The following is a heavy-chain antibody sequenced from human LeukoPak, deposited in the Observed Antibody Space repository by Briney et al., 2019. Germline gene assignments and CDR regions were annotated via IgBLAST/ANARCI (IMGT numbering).Heavy chain of an antibody. CDR1: GFTFSSYW. J-gene: IGHJ5*02. Sequence: PGGSLRLSCAASGFTFSSYWMSWVRQAPGKGLEWVANIKQDGSEKYYMDSVKGRFTISRDNAKNSLYLRMNSLRAEDTAVYYCARDKSSGKQWLVRYNWFDPWGQGTLVTVSS. V-gene: IGHV3-7*03. D-gene: IGHD6-19*01. CDR2: IKQDGSEK. CDR3: ARDKSSGKQWLVRYNWFDP.